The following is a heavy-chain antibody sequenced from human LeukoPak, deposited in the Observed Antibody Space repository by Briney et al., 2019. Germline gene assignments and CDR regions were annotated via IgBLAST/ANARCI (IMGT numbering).Heavy chain of an antibody. CDR3: AKDRHGDYTSDY. CDR2: TPYHGVSR. Sequence: GSLRLSCAASGFIFGSYGMHWVRQAPGKGLEWVAFTPYHGVSRHYTESVKGRFTISRDNSKSTLYLQMNSLRIEDTAVYYCAKDRHGDYTSDYWGQGTLVIVSS. CDR1: GFIFGSYG. V-gene: IGHV3-30*02. J-gene: IGHJ4*02. D-gene: IGHD4-17*01.